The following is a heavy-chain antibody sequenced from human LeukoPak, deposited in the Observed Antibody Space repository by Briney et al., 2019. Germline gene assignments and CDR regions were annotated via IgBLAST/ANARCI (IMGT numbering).Heavy chain of an antibody. J-gene: IGHJ5*02. CDR1: GYTFTSYG. CDR2: ISAYNGNT. V-gene: IGHV1-18*01. D-gene: IGHD2-15*01. Sequence: GASVKVSCKASGYTFTSYGISWVRQAPGQGLEWMGWISAYNGNTNYAQKLQGRVTMTTVTSTSTAYMELRSLRSDDTAVYYCARVIMFLASVRFDPWGQGTLVTVSS. CDR3: ARVIMFLASVRFDP.